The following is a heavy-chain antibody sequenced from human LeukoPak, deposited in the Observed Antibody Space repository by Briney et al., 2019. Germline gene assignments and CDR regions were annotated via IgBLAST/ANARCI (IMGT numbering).Heavy chain of an antibody. CDR1: GYTFTNYD. Sequence: ASVKVSCKASGYTFTNYDINRVRQATGQGLEWMGWINPNSGGTNYAQKFQGRVTMTRDTSISTAYMELSRLRSDDTAVYYCARDRSYCSSTSCSGWFDPWGQGTLVTVSS. V-gene: IGHV1-2*02. D-gene: IGHD2-2*01. CDR3: ARDRSYCSSTSCSGWFDP. J-gene: IGHJ5*02. CDR2: INPNSGGT.